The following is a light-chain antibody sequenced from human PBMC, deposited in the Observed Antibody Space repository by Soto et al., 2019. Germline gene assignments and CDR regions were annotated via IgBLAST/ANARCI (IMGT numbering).Light chain of an antibody. Sequence: PPSLSVSAGERASLSLRASLSVSRNLAWYQQKPGQAPRLLILGASTRATGIPARFSGSGSGTEFTLTITSLQSEDFAVYYCQQYNAWPRTFGQGTKVDI. J-gene: IGKJ1*01. CDR2: GAS. V-gene: IGKV3-15*01. CDR3: QQYNAWPRT. CDR1: LSVSRN.